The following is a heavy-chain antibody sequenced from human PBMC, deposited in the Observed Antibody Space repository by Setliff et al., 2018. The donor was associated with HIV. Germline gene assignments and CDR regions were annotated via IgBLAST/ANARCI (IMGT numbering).Heavy chain of an antibody. CDR3: ARARRDSYDRGRRNHYYIDV. V-gene: IGHV1-8*02. CDR2: MNPNSGNT. CDR1: GYTFSSYD. D-gene: IGHD3-22*01. Sequence: VQVSCKASGYTFSSYDINWVRQATGQGLEWMGWMNPNSGNTGYAQKFQGRATMTRDTSIGTAYMELNNLKFEDTAVYYCARARRDSYDRGRRNHYYIDVWGKGTPVTVSS. J-gene: IGHJ6*03.